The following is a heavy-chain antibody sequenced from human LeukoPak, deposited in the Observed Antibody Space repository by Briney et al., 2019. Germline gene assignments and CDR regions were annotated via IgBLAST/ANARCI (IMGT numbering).Heavy chain of an antibody. CDR1: GFTFSSYG. CDR2: MRYDGSNE. CDR3: ARAPSYYDILTGYYSAYMDV. V-gene: IGHV3-30*02. D-gene: IGHD3-9*01. Sequence: GGSLRLSCAASGFTFSSYGMHWVRQAPGKGLEWVAFMRYDGSNEYYADSVKGRFTISRDNSKNTLFLQMNSLRTEDTAVYYCARAPSYYDILTGYYSAYMDVWGQGTMVTVSS. J-gene: IGHJ3*01.